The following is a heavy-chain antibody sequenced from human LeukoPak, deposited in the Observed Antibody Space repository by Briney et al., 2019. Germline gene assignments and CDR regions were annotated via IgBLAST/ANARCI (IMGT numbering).Heavy chain of an antibody. J-gene: IGHJ4*02. CDR3: ARLRRNSDRSDFFYYYDH. CDR2: VSTVSSYI. CDR1: GFTFSDYS. D-gene: IGHD3-22*01. Sequence: GGSLRLSCAASGFTFSDYSMNWVRQAPGKGLEWVASVSTVSSYIYYADSMRGRFTISRDNAKNSLFLQMNSLRAEDTAVYYCARLRRNSDRSDFFYYYDHWGQGTLVTVSS. V-gene: IGHV3-21*01.